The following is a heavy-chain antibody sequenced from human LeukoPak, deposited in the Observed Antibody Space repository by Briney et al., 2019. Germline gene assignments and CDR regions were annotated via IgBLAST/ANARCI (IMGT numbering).Heavy chain of an antibody. Sequence: SETLSLTCVVYGGSFSGYYWSWIRQPPGKGLEWIGEINHSGSTNYNPSLKSRVTISVDTSKNQFSLKLSSVTAADTAVYYCARGRGEDGYNSLAIPLDYWGQGTLVTVSS. J-gene: IGHJ4*02. CDR1: GGSFSGYY. CDR3: ARGRGEDGYNSLAIPLDY. CDR2: INHSGST. V-gene: IGHV4-34*01. D-gene: IGHD5-12*01.